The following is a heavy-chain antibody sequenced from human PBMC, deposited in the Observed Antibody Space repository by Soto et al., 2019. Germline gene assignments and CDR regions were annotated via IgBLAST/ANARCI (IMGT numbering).Heavy chain of an antibody. CDR3: AITTDVDTAMDYAFDI. V-gene: IGHV5-51*01. CDR2: IYPGDSDT. Sequence: GESLKISCKGSGYSFTSYWIGWVRQMPGKGLEWMGLIYPGDSDTRYSPSFQGQVTISADKSISTAYLQWSSLKAADTAMYYCAITTDVDTAMDYAFDIWGQGTMVTVSS. D-gene: IGHD5-18*01. CDR1: GYSFTSYW. J-gene: IGHJ3*02.